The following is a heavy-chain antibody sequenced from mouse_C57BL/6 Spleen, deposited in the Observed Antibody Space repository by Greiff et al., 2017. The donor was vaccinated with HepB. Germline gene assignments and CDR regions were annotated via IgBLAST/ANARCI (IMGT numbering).Heavy chain of an antibody. Sequence: VQLQQSGPELVKSGASVKISCKASGYAFSSSWMNWVKPRPGQGLEWIGRIYPGDGDTNYNGKFKGKATLTADISSSTAYMQLSSLTSEDSAVYLGERLLGWDVVAWDKGTTVTVAS. CDR3: ERLLGWDVVA. CDR1: GYAFSSSW. D-gene: IGHD2-12*01. CDR2: IYPGDGDT. V-gene: IGHV1-82*01. J-gene: IGHJ1*03.